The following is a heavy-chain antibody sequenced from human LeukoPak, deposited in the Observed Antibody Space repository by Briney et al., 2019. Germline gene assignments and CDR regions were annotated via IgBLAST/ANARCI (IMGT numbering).Heavy chain of an antibody. CDR3: ATDPRTICSGGSCYSGDY. J-gene: IGHJ4*02. CDR2: IIPILGIA. CDR1: GGTFSSYA. V-gene: IGHV1-69*04. D-gene: IGHD2-15*01. Sequence: SVKVSCKASGGTFSSYAISWVQQAPRQGLEWMGRIIPILGIANYAQKFQGRVTITADKSTSTAYMELSSLRSEDTAVYYCATDPRTICSGGSCYSGDYWGQGTLVTVSS.